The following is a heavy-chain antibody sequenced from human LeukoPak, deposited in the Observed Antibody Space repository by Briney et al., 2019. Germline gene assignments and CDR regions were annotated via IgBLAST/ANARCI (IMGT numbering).Heavy chain of an antibody. J-gene: IGHJ6*03. Sequence: SVKVSCKASGGTFSSYAISWVRQAPGQGLEWMGGIIPIFGTANYAQKFQGRVTITTDESTSTAYMELSSLRSEDTAVYYCARDTFVGRIAARPYLYYYYMDVWGKGTTVTVSS. CDR1: GGTFSSYA. CDR3: ARDTFVGRIAARPYLYYYYMDV. CDR2: IIPIFGTA. V-gene: IGHV1-69*05. D-gene: IGHD6-6*01.